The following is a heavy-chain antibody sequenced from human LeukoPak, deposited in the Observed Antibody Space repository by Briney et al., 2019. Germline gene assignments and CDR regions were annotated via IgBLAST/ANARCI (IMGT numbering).Heavy chain of an antibody. Sequence: GVSLRLSCAASGFTFSSYAMSWVRQAPGKGLEWVSGISGSGGSIYYADSVKGRFTISRDSSKNTLYLQMNSLRAEDTAVYYCAKAHKMTTVTTFDYWGQGTLVTVSS. D-gene: IGHD4-17*01. J-gene: IGHJ4*02. CDR1: GFTFSSYA. CDR3: AKAHKMTTVTTFDY. CDR2: ISGSGGSI. V-gene: IGHV3-23*01.